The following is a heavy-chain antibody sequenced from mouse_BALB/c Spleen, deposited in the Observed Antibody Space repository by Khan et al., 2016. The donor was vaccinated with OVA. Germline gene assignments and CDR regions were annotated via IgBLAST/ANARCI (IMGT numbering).Heavy chain of an antibody. CDR1: GYTFSSNY. V-gene: IGHV1S81*02. CDR2: INPNNGGT. Sequence: QIQLVQSGAELVKPGASVKLSCKASGYTFSSNYMYWVKQRPGQGLEWIGEINPNNGGTNFNEKFKSKAALTVDKSSTTAYMQLSSLTSEDSAVYYCTRSGYGSFAYWGQGTLVTVST. J-gene: IGHJ3*01. D-gene: IGHD2-2*01. CDR3: TRSGYGSFAY.